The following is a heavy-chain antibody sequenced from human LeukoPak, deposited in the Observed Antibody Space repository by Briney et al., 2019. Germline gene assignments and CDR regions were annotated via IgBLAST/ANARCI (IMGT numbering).Heavy chain of an antibody. J-gene: IGHJ3*02. CDR1: GYTFTGYY. V-gene: IGHV1-2*02. D-gene: IGHD3-3*01. CDR3: ARVAGNAIFGVVNNAFDI. Sequence: ASVKVSCKASGYTFTGYYMHWVRQAPGQGLEWMGWINPNSGGTNYAQKFQGRVTMTRDTSIGTAYMELSRLRSDDTAVYYCARVAGNAIFGVVNNAFDIWGQGTMVTVSS. CDR2: INPNSGGT.